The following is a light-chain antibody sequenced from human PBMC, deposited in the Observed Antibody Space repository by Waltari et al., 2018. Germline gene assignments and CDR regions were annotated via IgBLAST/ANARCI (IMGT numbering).Light chain of an antibody. CDR3: AAWDDSLSGPV. CDR1: SSNIGSNY. CDR2: RNS. J-gene: IGLJ2*01. V-gene: IGLV1-47*01. Sequence: QSVLTQPPSASGTPGQRVTISCSGSSSNIGSNYVYWYQQLPGTSPKLLIYRNSQRPSGVPARFSGSKSGTSASLAISGVRSEDEADYYCAAWDDSLSGPVFGGGTKLTVL.